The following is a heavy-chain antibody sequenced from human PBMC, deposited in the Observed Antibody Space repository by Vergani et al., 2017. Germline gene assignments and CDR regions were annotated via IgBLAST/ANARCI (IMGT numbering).Heavy chain of an antibody. CDR1: GFTFSSHA. CDR2: IKNTGEST. D-gene: IGHD5-24*01. V-gene: IGHV3-23*01. J-gene: IGHJ4*02. Sequence: EVQLLQSEGAVVQPGGSLRLSCVASGFTFSSHAMSWVRQGHGQGLEWVSSIKNTGESTHNADSVKGRFTISRDNSKNTLYLQMKSVRVEDTAVYYCGRGSDNYNWGQGTLVTVSS. CDR3: GRGSDNYN.